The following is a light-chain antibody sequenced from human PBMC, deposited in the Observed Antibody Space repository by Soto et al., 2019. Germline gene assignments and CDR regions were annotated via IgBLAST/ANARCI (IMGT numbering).Light chain of an antibody. CDR1: SSDVGGYNY. V-gene: IGLV2-8*01. CDR2: EVS. J-gene: IGLJ3*02. CDR3: SAWDDSLTGWV. Sequence: QSALTQPPSASASPGQSVTISCTGTSSDVGGYNYVSWYQQRPGKAPKLMIYEVSQRPSGVPDRFSGSKSGNTATLTVSGLQAEDEADYYCSAWDDSLTGWVFGGGTKLTVL.